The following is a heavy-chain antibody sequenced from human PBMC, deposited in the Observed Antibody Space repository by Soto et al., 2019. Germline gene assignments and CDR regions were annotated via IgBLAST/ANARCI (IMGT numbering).Heavy chain of an antibody. CDR1: GGSISSSSYY. D-gene: IGHD2-21*02. CDR2: IYYSGST. CDR3: ARHTPGGGKVFLAYCGGDCFRGFDP. Sequence: QLQLQESGPGLVKPSETLSLTCTVSGGSISSSSYYWGWIRQPPGKGLEWIGSIYYSGSTYYNPSLKSRVTISVDTSKNQFSLKLSSVTAADTAVYYCARHTPGGGKVFLAYCGGDCFRGFDPWGQGTLVTVSS. J-gene: IGHJ5*02. V-gene: IGHV4-39*01.